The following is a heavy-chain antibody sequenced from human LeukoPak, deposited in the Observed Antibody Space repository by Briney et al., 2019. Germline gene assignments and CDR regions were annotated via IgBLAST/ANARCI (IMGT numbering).Heavy chain of an antibody. V-gene: IGHV4-59*12. Sequence: NPGGSLRLSCAASGFPLRNYAMSWIRQPPGKGLEWIGYVFYSGSTNYNPSLRSRVTISVDTSKNQFSLKLSSVTAADTAVYYCARRPIVGSTGFYFDPWGPGTLVTVSS. D-gene: IGHD1-26*01. J-gene: IGHJ5*02. CDR1: GFPLRNYA. CDR2: VFYSGST. CDR3: ARRPIVGSTGFYFDP.